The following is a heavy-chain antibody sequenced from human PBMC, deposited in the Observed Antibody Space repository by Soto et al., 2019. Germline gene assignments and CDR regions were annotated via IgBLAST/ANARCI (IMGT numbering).Heavy chain of an antibody. Sequence: QVQLVQSGAEVRKPGASVTVSCKASGYPFTHYYVYWVRQAPGQGLEWMGIINPSVGSTSYAQNFQGRVTLTRDTSTKTVYMDLSRLRSEDSAMYYCVREVGDSSVDYWGQGTLVSVSS. CDR1: GYPFTHYY. V-gene: IGHV1-46*01. D-gene: IGHD6-19*01. CDR3: VREVGDSSVDY. J-gene: IGHJ4*02. CDR2: INPSVGST.